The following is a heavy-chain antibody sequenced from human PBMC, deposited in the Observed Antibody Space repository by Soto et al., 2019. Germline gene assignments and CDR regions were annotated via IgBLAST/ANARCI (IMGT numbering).Heavy chain of an antibody. Sequence: SVKVSCKASTFTFTSPAVQWVRQARGQRLEWIGWIVVGSGNTKYAQNFRERVTITRDMSSGTAYLELSSLRSEDTAVYYCARESEDLTSNFDYWGQGTLVTVSS. CDR2: IVVGSGNT. CDR3: ARESEDLTSNFDY. CDR1: TFTFTSPA. J-gene: IGHJ4*02. V-gene: IGHV1-58*01.